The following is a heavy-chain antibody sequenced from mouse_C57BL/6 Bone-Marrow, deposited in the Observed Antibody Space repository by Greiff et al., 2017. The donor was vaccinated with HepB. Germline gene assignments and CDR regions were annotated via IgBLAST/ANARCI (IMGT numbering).Heavy chain of an antibody. V-gene: IGHV1-81*01. J-gene: IGHJ1*03. CDR3: ARGIYYGNYRYFDV. CDR1: GYTFTSYG. Sequence: QVQLQQSGAELARPGASVKLSCKASGYTFTSYGISWVKQRTGQGLEWIGEIYPRSGNTYYNEKFKGKATLTADKSSSTAYMELRSLTSEDSAVYFCARGIYYGNYRYFDVWGTGTTVTVSS. D-gene: IGHD2-1*01. CDR2: IYPRSGNT.